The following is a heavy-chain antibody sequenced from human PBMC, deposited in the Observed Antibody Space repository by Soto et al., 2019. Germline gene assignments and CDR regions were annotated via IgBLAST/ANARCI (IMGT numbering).Heavy chain of an antibody. V-gene: IGHV3-23*01. CDR2: VSIGGST. D-gene: IGHD2-15*01. Sequence: GGSLRLSCAASGFTFSSCGMGWVRQGPGKGLEWVAVVSIGGSTHYADSVRGRFTISRDNSKNTLSLQMNSLTAEDTAVYFCAKRRGAGGHFDYWGQGALVTVSS. CDR1: GFTFSSCG. J-gene: IGHJ4*02. CDR3: AKRRGAGGHFDY.